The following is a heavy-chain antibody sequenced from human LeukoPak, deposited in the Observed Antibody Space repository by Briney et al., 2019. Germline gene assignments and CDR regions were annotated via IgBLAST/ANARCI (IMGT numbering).Heavy chain of an antibody. CDR2: IIPILGIA. V-gene: IGHV1-69*04. J-gene: IGHJ4*02. Sequence: ASVKVSCKASGGTFSSYAISWVRQAPGQGLEWMGRIIPILGIANYAQKFQGRVTITADKSTSTAYMELSSLRSEDTAVYYCAKEDIVLMVYATNDYWGQGTLATVSS. D-gene: IGHD2-8*01. CDR1: GGTFSSYA. CDR3: AKEDIVLMVYATNDY.